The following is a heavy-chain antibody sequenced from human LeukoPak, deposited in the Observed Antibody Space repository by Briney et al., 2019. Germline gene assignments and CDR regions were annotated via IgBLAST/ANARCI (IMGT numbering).Heavy chain of an antibody. CDR1: GGTFSSYA. Sequence: GASVKVSCKASGGTFSSYAISWVRQAPGQGLEWMVRIIPILGIANYAQKFQGRVTITADKSTSTAYMELSSLRSEDTAVYYCARVEQLVSAGYWFDPWGQGTLVTVSS. CDR2: IIPILGIA. CDR3: ARVEQLVSAGYWFDP. V-gene: IGHV1-69*04. D-gene: IGHD6-13*01. J-gene: IGHJ5*02.